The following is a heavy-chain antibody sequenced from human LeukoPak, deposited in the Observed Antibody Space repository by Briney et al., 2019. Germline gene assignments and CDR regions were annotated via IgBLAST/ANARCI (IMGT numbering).Heavy chain of an antibody. CDR2: IYPGDSDT. Sequence: GESLKISCKGSGYSFTSYWSGWVRQMPGKGLEWMGIIYPGDSDTRYSPSFQGQVTISADKSISTAYLQWSSLKASDTAMYYCARLAAADYSSGWPYYFDYWGQGTLVTVSS. CDR3: ARLAAADYSSGWPYYFDY. D-gene: IGHD6-19*01. V-gene: IGHV5-51*01. J-gene: IGHJ4*02. CDR1: GYSFTSYW.